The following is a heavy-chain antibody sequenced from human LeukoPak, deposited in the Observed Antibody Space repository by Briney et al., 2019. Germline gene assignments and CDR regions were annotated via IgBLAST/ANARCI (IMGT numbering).Heavy chain of an antibody. CDR1: GFTFSRCA. Sequence: PGRSLRLSCVASGFTFSRCAMHWVRRAPGKGLEWVAVISYDGSNKYYADSVKGRFTISRDNSKNTLYLQMNSLRAEDTAVYYCARSSSYYHFGMDVWGQGTTVTVSS. CDR3: ARSSSYYHFGMDV. V-gene: IGHV3-30-3*01. D-gene: IGHD3-22*01. J-gene: IGHJ6*02. CDR2: ISYDGSNK.